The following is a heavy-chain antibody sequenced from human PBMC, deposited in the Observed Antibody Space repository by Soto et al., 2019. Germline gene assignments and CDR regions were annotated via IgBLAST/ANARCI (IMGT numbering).Heavy chain of an antibody. Sequence: QVQLQESGPGLVKPSQTLSLTCTVSGGSISSGGYYWSWIRQHPGKGLEWIGYIYYSGSTYYNPSLKCRVTISVDTSKNQFSLKLSSVTAADTAVYYCAREVMITFGGVIVNSYYYYYMDVWGKGTTVTVSS. CDR1: GGSISSGGYY. CDR3: AREVMITFGGVIVNSYYYYYMDV. J-gene: IGHJ6*03. D-gene: IGHD3-16*02. CDR2: IYYSGST. V-gene: IGHV4-31*03.